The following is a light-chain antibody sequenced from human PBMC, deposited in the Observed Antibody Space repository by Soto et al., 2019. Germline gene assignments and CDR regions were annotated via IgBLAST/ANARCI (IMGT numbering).Light chain of an antibody. CDR3: QQYAFTEVT. Sequence: EIVLTQSPGTLSLSPGERATLSCRASQSVSSSTLVWYQQKPGQPPRLLIYGASSRATGIQDRFSGSGSGTDFTLTISRLEAEDFAVYYCQQYAFTEVTFGQGTRLEIK. CDR1: QSVSSST. CDR2: GAS. J-gene: IGKJ2*01. V-gene: IGKV3-20*01.